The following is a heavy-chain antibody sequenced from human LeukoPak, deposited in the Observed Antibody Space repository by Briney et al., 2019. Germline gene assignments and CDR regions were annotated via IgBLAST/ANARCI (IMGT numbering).Heavy chain of an antibody. V-gene: IGHV3-53*01. CDR1: GFTVSSNY. CDR3: ARGGGYSYGSFDY. CDR2: IYSSGST. J-gene: IGHJ4*02. Sequence: TGGSLRLSCAASGFTVSSNYMSWVRQAPGKGLEWVSVIYSSGSTYYADSVKGRFTISRDNSKNTLYLQMNSLRAEDTAVYYCARGGGYSYGSFDYWGQGTLVTVSS. D-gene: IGHD5-18*01.